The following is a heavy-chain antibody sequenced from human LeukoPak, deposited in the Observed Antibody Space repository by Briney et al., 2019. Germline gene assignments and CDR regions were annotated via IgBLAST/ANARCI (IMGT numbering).Heavy chain of an antibody. CDR2: ISWNSGSI. V-gene: IGHV3-9*01. J-gene: IGHJ6*02. Sequence: PGGSLRLSCAASRFTFDDYAMHWVRQAPGKGLEWVSGISWNSGSIGYADSVKGRFTISRDNAKNSLYPQMNSLRAEDTALYYCAKDRDYYYGMNVWGQGTTVTVSS. CDR1: RFTFDDYA. CDR3: AKDRDYYYGMNV.